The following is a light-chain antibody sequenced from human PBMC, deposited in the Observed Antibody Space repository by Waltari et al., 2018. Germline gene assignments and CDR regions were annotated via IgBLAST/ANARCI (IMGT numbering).Light chain of an antibody. V-gene: IGKV3-20*01. CDR3: QQYATSWT. CDR1: QIVSSNY. J-gene: IGKJ1*01. Sequence: EIVLTQSPGPLSLSPGERATLSCRASQIVSSNYLAWYQQKPGQAPRLLHYGASSRATGIPDRFSGSGSGTDFTLTTSRLEPEDFAVYYCQQYATSWTFGQGTKVEIK. CDR2: GAS.